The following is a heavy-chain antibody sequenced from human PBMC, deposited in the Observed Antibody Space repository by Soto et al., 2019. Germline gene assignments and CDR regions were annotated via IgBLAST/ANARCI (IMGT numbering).Heavy chain of an antibody. Sequence: XGTLSLTCAVYGGSFSVYYWSWIRQPPGKGLEWIGEINHSGSTNYNPSLKSRVTISVDTSKNQFSLKLSSVTAADTAVYYCARGHSSGWYINYYYYGMDVWGQGTTVTVSS. J-gene: IGHJ6*02. D-gene: IGHD6-19*01. CDR3: ARGHSSGWYINYYYYGMDV. CDR1: GGSFSVYY. CDR2: INHSGST. V-gene: IGHV4-34*01.